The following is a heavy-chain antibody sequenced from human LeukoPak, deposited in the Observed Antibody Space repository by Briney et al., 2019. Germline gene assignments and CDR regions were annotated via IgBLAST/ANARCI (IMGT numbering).Heavy chain of an antibody. V-gene: IGHV1-2*02. D-gene: IGHD6-13*01. J-gene: IGHJ4*02. Sequence: ASVKVSCKASGYTFTGYYMHWVRQAPGQGLEWMGWINPNSGGTNYAQKFQGRVTMTTDTSTSTAYMELRSLRSDDTAVYYCARAQKYAMHRAAAADYWGQGTLVTVSS. CDR1: GYTFTGYY. CDR2: INPNSGGT. CDR3: ARAQKYAMHRAAAADY.